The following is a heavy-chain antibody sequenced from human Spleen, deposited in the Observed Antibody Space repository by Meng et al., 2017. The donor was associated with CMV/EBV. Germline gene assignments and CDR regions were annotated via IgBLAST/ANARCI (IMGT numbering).Heavy chain of an antibody. J-gene: IGHJ6*02. CDR1: GYTFTSYY. D-gene: IGHD2-15*01. V-gene: IGHV1-46*01. CDR3: ARCVGGGYYGMDV. Sequence: ASVKVSCKASGYTFTSYYMHWVRQAPGQGLEWMGIINPSGGSTSYAQKFQGRVTMTKDTSTSTVYMELSSLRSEDTAVYYCARCVGGGYYGMDVWGQGTTVTVSS. CDR2: INPSGGST.